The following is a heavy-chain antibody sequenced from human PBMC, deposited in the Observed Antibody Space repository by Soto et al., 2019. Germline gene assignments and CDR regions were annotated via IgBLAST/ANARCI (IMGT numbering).Heavy chain of an antibody. CDR2: ISWNSDSI. V-gene: IGHV3-9*01. CDR3: TKVGGLYDFWSGPLHFDL. D-gene: IGHD3-3*01. Sequence: EGQLVESGGGFVQLGRSLRLSCAGSGFIFDDFALHWVRQAPGKGLEWVSGISWNSDSIGYADAVKGRFTISRDNAKNSLYLQMNSLRVEDTALYYCTKVGGLYDFWSGPLHFDLWGQGTLVTVSS. CDR1: GFIFDDFA. J-gene: IGHJ4*02.